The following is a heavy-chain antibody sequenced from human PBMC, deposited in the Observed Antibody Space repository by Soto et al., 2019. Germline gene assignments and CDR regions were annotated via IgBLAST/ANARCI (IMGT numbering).Heavy chain of an antibody. Sequence: TPETLSLTCAVYGGSFSVHYWSWIRQPPGRGLEWIGDINHSGRTNYNPSLKSRVTISVDTSKNQFSLKLSSVTAADTAVYYCARAATVGTPRTFYYYYYGMDVWGQGTTVTVSS. CDR1: GGSFSVHY. V-gene: IGHV4-34*01. CDR3: ARAATVGTPRTFYYYYYGMDV. D-gene: IGHD4-17*01. CDR2: INHSGRT. J-gene: IGHJ6*02.